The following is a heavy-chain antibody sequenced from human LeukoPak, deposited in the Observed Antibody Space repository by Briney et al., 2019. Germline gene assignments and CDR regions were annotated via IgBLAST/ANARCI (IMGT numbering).Heavy chain of an antibody. CDR3: ARGLDVDYYDSSGYYEY. Sequence: PSETPSLACAVYGGSFSGYYWSWIRQPPGKGLEWIGEINHSGSTNYNPSLKSRVTISVDTSKNQFSLKLSSVTAADTAVYYCARGLDVDYYDSSGYYEYWGQGTLVTVSS. V-gene: IGHV4-34*01. J-gene: IGHJ4*02. CDR1: GGSFSGYY. CDR2: INHSGST. D-gene: IGHD3-22*01.